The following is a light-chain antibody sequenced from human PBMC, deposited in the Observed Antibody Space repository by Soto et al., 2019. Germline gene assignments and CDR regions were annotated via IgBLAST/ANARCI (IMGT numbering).Light chain of an antibody. Sequence: QSVLTQPPSASGSPGQSVTISCTGTSSDVGTYKYVSWYQQHPGKAPKLMIYEVTKRPSGVPDRFSGSKSGNTASLTVSGLQAEDEADYYCISYAGSKNFVFGTGIQVTVL. CDR3: ISYAGSKNFV. J-gene: IGLJ1*01. CDR1: SSDVGTYKY. V-gene: IGLV2-8*01. CDR2: EVT.